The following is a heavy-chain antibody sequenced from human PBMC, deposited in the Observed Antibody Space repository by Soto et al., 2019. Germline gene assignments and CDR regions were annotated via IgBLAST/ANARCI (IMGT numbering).Heavy chain of an antibody. V-gene: IGHV1-2*04. D-gene: IGHD3-3*01. CDR1: GYTFTGYY. Sequence: GASVKVSCKASGYTFTGYYMHWVRQAPGQGLEWMGWINPNSGGTNYAQKFQGWVTMTRDTSISTAYMELSRLRSDDTAGYYCAGGPFLEWLFQIKSWFDPWXQGTRVTVSS. CDR2: INPNSGGT. CDR3: AGGPFLEWLFQIKSWFDP. J-gene: IGHJ5*02.